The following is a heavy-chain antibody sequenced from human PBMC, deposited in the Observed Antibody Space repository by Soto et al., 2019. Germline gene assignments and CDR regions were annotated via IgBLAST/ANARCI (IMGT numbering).Heavy chain of an antibody. J-gene: IGHJ6*03. CDR1: GFSLSTSGVG. Sequence: QITLKESGPTLVKPTQTLTLTCTFSGFSLSTSGVGVGWIRQPPGKALEWLALIYWDDDKRYSPSLKSRLTITKDTSKNQVVLTMTNMDPVDTATYYCAHGRIHELRYFDWLSPHPYYMDVWGKGTTVTVSS. CDR2: IYWDDDK. V-gene: IGHV2-5*02. D-gene: IGHD3-9*01. CDR3: AHGRIHELRYFDWLSPHPYYMDV.